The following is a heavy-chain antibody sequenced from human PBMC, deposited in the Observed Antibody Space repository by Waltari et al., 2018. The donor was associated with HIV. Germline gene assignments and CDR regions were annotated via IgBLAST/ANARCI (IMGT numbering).Heavy chain of an antibody. D-gene: IGHD1-26*01. CDR3: ARHALRVGAAYWNFDL. J-gene: IGHJ2*01. CDR2: IYYTGRA. V-gene: IGHV4-39*01. Sequence: QLQLQASGPGLVKPSETLSLTCTVSGGSVSRSSYFWGWIRQPPGKGREWIGRIYYTGRAYYNPSLKSRVTISVDTSKNQFSLKVTSVTAADTAVYYCARHALRVGAAYWNFDLWGRGTLVTVSS. CDR1: GGSVSRSSYF.